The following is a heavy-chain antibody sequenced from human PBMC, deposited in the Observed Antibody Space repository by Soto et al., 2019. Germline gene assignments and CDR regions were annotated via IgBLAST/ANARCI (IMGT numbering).Heavy chain of an antibody. Sequence: EVQLLESGGGLVQPGGSLRLSCAASGFTFSSYAMSWVRQAPGKGLEWASAISGSGGSTYYADSVKGRFTISRDNSKNTLYLQMNSLRAEDTAVYYCAKVFWLDYYFDYWGQGTLVTVSS. CDR1: GFTFSSYA. J-gene: IGHJ4*02. V-gene: IGHV3-23*01. CDR3: AKVFWLDYYFDY. D-gene: IGHD3-9*01. CDR2: ISGSGGST.